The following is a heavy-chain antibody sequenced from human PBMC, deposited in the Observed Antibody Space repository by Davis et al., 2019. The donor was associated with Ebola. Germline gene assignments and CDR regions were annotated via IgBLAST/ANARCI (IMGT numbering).Heavy chain of an antibody. CDR1: GFTFSSYA. Sequence: PGGSLRFSCAASGFTFSSYAMSWVRQAPGKGLEWVSAISGSGGSTYYADSVKGRFTISRDNSKNTLYLQMNSLRAEDTAVYYCAKGGYSSGWYGAFFDYWGQGTLVTVSS. V-gene: IGHV3-23*01. J-gene: IGHJ4*02. CDR2: ISGSGGST. CDR3: AKGGYSSGWYGAFFDY. D-gene: IGHD6-19*01.